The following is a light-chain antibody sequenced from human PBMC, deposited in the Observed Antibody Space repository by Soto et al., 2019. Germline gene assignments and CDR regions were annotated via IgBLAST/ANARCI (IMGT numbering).Light chain of an antibody. CDR1: HSLLHSNGYNY. V-gene: IGKV2-28*01. CDR3: MHALQPPRT. Sequence: DVVMTQSPLSLPVTPGEPASISCRSSHSLLHSNGYNYLDRYLQKPGQSPQLLIYLGSNRASGVPDRFSGSGSGTDFTLKSSRVEAADVGVSYCMHALQPPRTFGQGTKVEIK. J-gene: IGKJ2*01. CDR2: LGS.